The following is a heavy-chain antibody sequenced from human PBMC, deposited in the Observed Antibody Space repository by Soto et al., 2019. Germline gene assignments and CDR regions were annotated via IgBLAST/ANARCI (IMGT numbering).Heavy chain of an antibody. D-gene: IGHD3-22*01. CDR3: AKDRTLGSGYPRASDY. J-gene: IGHJ4*02. CDR2: ISGSGGST. V-gene: IGHV3-23*01. CDR1: GFTFSSYA. Sequence: GGSLRLSCAASGFTFSSYAMSWVRQAPGKGLEWVSAISGSGGSTYYADSVKGRFTISRDNSKNTLYLQMNSLRAEDTAVYYCAKDRTLGSGYPRASDYWGQGTLVTSPQ.